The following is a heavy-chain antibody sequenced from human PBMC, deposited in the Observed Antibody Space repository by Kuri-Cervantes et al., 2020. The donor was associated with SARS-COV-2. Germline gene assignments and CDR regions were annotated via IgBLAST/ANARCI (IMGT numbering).Heavy chain of an antibody. CDR2: ISYDGRNK. CDR1: EFTFRNYA. CDR3: ARDREWELLHAGAFDI. D-gene: IGHD1-26*01. V-gene: IGHV3-30*04. Sequence: GGSLRLSCAASEFTFRNYAMHWVRQAPGKGLEWVAVISYDGRNKYYADSVKGRFTISRDNSKNTLYLQMNSLRAEDTAVYYCARDREWELLHAGAFDIWGQGTMVTVSS. J-gene: IGHJ3*02.